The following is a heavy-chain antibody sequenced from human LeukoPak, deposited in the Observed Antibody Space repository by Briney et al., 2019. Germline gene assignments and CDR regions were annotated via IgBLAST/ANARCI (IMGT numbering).Heavy chain of an antibody. CDR1: GGTFSSYA. D-gene: IGHD4-11*01. Sequence: ASVKVSCKASGGTFSSYAISWVRQAPGQGLEWMGGIIPIFGTANYAQKFQGRVTITADESTSTAYMELSSLRSEDTAVYYCARDLQEPINYRPRFDYWGQGTLVTVSS. J-gene: IGHJ4*02. CDR3: ARDLQEPINYRPRFDY. V-gene: IGHV1-69*13. CDR2: IIPIFGTA.